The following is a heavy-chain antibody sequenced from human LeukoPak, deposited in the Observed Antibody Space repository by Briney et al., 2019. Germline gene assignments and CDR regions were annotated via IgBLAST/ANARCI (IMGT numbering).Heavy chain of an antibody. Sequence: GASVKVSCKASGYTFTSYDINWVRQATGQGLEWMGWMSPNSGNTGYAQKFQGRVTMTRNTSISTAYMELSSLRSEDTAVYYCAGTPGRHCGSTSCYDYYYYGMDVWGQGTTVTVSS. V-gene: IGHV1-8*01. CDR2: MSPNSGNT. CDR3: AGTPGRHCGSTSCYDYYYYGMDV. CDR1: GYTFTSYD. J-gene: IGHJ6*02. D-gene: IGHD2-2*01.